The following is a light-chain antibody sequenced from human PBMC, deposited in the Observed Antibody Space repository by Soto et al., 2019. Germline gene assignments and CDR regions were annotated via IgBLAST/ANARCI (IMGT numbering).Light chain of an antibody. V-gene: IGKV3-11*01. J-gene: IGKJ5*01. CDR3: QHRSNWPIT. Sequence: EIVLTQSPATLSLSPGERATLSCRASQSVNNYLVWYQQKPGQAPRLLIYDASNSATGIPARFSGSGSGTDFTLTISSQEPEDFAVYYCQHRSNWPITFGQGTRRDIK. CDR1: QSVNNY. CDR2: DAS.